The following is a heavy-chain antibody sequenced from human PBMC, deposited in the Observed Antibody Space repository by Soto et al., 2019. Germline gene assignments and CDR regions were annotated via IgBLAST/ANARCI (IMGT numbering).Heavy chain of an antibody. CDR1: GFTFSSYS. J-gene: IGHJ4*02. CDR3: ARDQNYDILTGYYRSFDY. CDR2: ISSSSSTI. V-gene: IGHV3-48*01. D-gene: IGHD3-9*01. Sequence: GESLKISCAASGFTFSSYSMNWVCQAPGKGLEWVSYISSSSSTIYYADSVKGRFTISRDNAKNSLYLQMNSLRAEDTAVYYCARDQNYDILTGYYRSFDYWGQGTLVTVSS.